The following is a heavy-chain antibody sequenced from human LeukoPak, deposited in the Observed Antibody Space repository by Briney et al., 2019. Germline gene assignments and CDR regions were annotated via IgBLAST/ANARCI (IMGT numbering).Heavy chain of an antibody. CDR1: GFTFSSYP. J-gene: IGHJ4*02. CDR3: ARSPFSH. Sequence: GGSLRLSCAASGFTFSSYPMSWVRQTPGKGLEWVAVISYDGSNKYYADSVKGRFTISRDNSKNTLYLQMNSLRAEDTAVYYCARSPFSHWGQGTLVTVSS. CDR2: ISYDGSNK. V-gene: IGHV3-30-3*01.